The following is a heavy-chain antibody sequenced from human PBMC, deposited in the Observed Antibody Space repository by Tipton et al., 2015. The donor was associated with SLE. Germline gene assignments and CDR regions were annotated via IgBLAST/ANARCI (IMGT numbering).Heavy chain of an antibody. CDR1: GGSIWSSDYY. D-gene: IGHD3-9*01. CDR2: LYYSGRT. J-gene: IGHJ4*02. V-gene: IGHV4-39*01. CDR3: ARRDYDIWGHFDF. Sequence: TLSLTCSVSGGSIWSSDYYWGWIRQSPGKGLEWIGHLYYSGRTYYNPSLSGRLTISIDTSKSQFSLELNSVTAADTAVYYCARRDYDIWGHFDFWGQGKLVTVSS.